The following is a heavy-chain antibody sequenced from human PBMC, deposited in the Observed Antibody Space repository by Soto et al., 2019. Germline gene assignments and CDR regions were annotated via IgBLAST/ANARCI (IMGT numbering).Heavy chain of an antibody. D-gene: IGHD1-1*01. V-gene: IGHV4-39*07. CDR2: IYYSGST. CDR1: GGSVSSSSYY. Sequence: SETLSLTCTVSGGSVSSSSYYWGWIRQPPGKGLEWIGSIYYSGSTYYNPSLKSRVTISVDTSKNQFSLKLSSVTAADTAVYYCARESELAYTFDYWGQGTLVTVSS. CDR3: ARESELAYTFDY. J-gene: IGHJ4*02.